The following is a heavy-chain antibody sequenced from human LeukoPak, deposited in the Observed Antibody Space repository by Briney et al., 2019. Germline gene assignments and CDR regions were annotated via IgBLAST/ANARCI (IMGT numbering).Heavy chain of an antibody. CDR3: AKESPSDGYDFWSGYYAGGFDP. J-gene: IGHJ5*02. Sequence: PGRSLRLSCAASGFTFDDYAMHWVRQAPGKGLEWVAFIRYDGSNKYYADSVKGRFTISRDNSKNTLYLQMNSLRAEDTAVYYCAKESPSDGYDFWSGYYAGGFDPWGQGTLVTVSS. CDR2: IRYDGSNK. D-gene: IGHD3-3*01. V-gene: IGHV3-30*02. CDR1: GFTFDDYA.